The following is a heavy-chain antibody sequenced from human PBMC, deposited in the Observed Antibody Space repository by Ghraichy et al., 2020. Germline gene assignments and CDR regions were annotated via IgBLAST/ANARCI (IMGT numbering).Heavy chain of an antibody. J-gene: IGHJ4*02. CDR3: AKTGGVDGVYYFDC. CDR2: ISGSGGTT. Sequence: GGSLRLSCAASGFTFSSYAMSWVRQAPGKGLEWVSAISGSGGTTYYADSVKGRFTISRDSSENTLYLQMNSLRAEDTAVYYCAKTGGVDGVYYFDCWGQGTLVTVSS. D-gene: IGHD7-27*01. V-gene: IGHV3-23*01. CDR1: GFTFSSYA.